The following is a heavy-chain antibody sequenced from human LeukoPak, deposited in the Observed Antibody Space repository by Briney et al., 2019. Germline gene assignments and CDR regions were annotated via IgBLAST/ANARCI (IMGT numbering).Heavy chain of an antibody. CDR3: ARHGGSYTFDF. CDR1: GGSISSYY. D-gene: IGHD1-26*01. V-gene: IGHV4-59*01. J-gene: IGHJ4*02. CDR2: MYDSGSA. Sequence: SETLSLTCTVSGGSISSYYWSWIRQPPGKGLELIGYMYDSGSANYNPSLKSRVTISVDTSKNQFSLRLSSVTAVDTAVYYCARHGGSYTFDFWGQGVLVTVSS.